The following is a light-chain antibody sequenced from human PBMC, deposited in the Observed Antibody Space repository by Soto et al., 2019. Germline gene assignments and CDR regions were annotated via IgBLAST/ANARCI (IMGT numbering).Light chain of an antibody. CDR2: GNS. J-gene: IGLJ2*01. CDR1: SSNIGAGYD. Sequence: QSVLTQPPSVSGAPGQRVTISCTGSSSNIGAGYDVHWYQQLPGTAPKLLIYGNSNRPSGVPDRFSGSKSGTSASLAITGLQAEDEADYYCQSYDSSLSGWDVVFGEGTKLTVL. CDR3: QSYDSSLSGWDVV. V-gene: IGLV1-40*01.